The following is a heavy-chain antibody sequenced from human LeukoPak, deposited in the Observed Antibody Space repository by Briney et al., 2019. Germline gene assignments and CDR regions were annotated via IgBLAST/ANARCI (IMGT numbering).Heavy chain of an antibody. CDR3: ARGPIVI. V-gene: IGHV3-74*01. CDR1: GFSVSTYA. CDR2: INSDGSST. J-gene: IGHJ3*02. Sequence: GGSLRLSCTASGFSVSTYAMNWVRQAPGKGLVWVSRINSDGSSTSYADSVKGRFTISRDNAKNTLYLQMNSLRAEDTAVYYCARGPIVIWGQGTMVTVSS.